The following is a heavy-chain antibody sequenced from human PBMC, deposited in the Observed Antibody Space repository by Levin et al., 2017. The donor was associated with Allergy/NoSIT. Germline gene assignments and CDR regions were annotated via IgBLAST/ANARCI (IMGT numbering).Heavy chain of an antibody. V-gene: IGHV3-21*01. D-gene: IGHD3-3*01. Sequence: GGSLRLSCAASGFTFSSYSMNWVRQAPGKGLEWVSSISSSSSYIYYADSVKGRFTISRDNAKNSLYLQMNSLRAEDTAVYYCASGISRQTYDFWSGYYPDYYFDYWGQGTLVTVSS. CDR1: GFTFSSYS. CDR2: ISSSSSYI. CDR3: ASGISRQTYDFWSGYYPDYYFDY. J-gene: IGHJ4*02.